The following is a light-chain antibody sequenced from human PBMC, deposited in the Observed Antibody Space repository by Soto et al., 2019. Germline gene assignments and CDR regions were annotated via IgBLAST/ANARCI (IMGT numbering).Light chain of an antibody. CDR1: QSVSSN. Sequence: EIVMTQSPATLSVSPGERATLSCRASQSVSSNLAWYQQKPGQAPRLLIYGASTRATGITARFSGSGSGTEFTLTISSLQSEDCAVYYCQQYNNWPPVTFGPGTKVDIK. J-gene: IGKJ3*01. CDR3: QQYNNWPPVT. V-gene: IGKV3-15*01. CDR2: GAS.